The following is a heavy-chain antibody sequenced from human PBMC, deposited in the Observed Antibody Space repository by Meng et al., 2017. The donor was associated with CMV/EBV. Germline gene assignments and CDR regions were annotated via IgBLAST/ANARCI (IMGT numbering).Heavy chain of an antibody. Sequence: QVQLVQAGAEVKKPGASVKVSCKASGYTFTGYYMHWVRQAPGQGLEWMGWINPNSGGTNYAQKFQGRVTKTRDTSISTAYMELSRLRSDDTAVYYCAILGYCSGGSCWGAFDIWGQGTMVTVSS. D-gene: IGHD2-15*01. J-gene: IGHJ3*02. CDR3: AILGYCSGGSCWGAFDI. CDR1: GYTFTGYY. V-gene: IGHV1-2*02. CDR2: INPNSGGT.